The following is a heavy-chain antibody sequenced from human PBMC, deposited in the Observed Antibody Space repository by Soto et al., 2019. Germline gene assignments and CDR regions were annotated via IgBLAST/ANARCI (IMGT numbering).Heavy chain of an antibody. CDR1: NGSISSSDYY. J-gene: IGHJ3*02. Sequence: SETLSLTCTVSNGSISSSDYYWSWIRQPPGKGPEWIGYIYYSGYTYYNPSLKSRVSISLDTSKNQFSLKLSSVAAADTAVYYCARRGYDSTGHYRLNAFDIWGQGTMVTVSS. CDR2: IYYSGYT. D-gene: IGHD3-22*01. V-gene: IGHV4-30-4*01. CDR3: ARRGYDSTGHYRLNAFDI.